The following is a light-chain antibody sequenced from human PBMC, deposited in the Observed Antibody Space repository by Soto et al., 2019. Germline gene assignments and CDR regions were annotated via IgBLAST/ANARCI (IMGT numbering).Light chain of an antibody. J-gene: IGKJ1*01. V-gene: IGKV4-1*01. CDR3: QQYYSTPPWT. CDR1: QSVLYSSNNKNY. Sequence: DIVMTQSPDSLAVSLGERATINCKSSQSVLYSSNNKNYLAWYQPKPGQPPKLLISWASTRASGVPDRFSGSGSGTDFTLTITSLQAEDVPVYYCQQYYSTPPWTFGQGTKVEIK. CDR2: WAS.